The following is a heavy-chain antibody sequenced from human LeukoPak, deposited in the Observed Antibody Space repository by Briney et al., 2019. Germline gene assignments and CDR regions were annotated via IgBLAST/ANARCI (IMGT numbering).Heavy chain of an antibody. D-gene: IGHD2-15*01. V-gene: IGHV1-3*01. Sequence: ASVKVSCKASGYIFTDYAIHWLRQAPGQRPEWMGWMNAGNGNTKYSQKFQGRITLIRDTSAATAYMELSSPRHDDLAVYYCARGRGTSGSNRDFYYYYYMDVWGKGTTVTVSS. CDR2: MNAGNGNT. CDR3: ARGRGTSGSNRDFYYYYYMDV. J-gene: IGHJ6*03. CDR1: GYIFTDYA.